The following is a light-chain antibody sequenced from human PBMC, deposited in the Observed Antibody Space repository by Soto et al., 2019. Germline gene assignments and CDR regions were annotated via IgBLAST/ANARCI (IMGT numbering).Light chain of an antibody. Sequence: DIEVTQSPPSLPASVGDRVTITCQASQDISHYLNWYQQKPGKAPKLLIADASTLETGVPSRFSGSGSGTDFTFTISSLQPEDVATYYCQQYHNFITFGQGTRLEIK. CDR1: QDISHY. J-gene: IGKJ5*01. CDR3: QQYHNFIT. V-gene: IGKV1-33*01. CDR2: DAS.